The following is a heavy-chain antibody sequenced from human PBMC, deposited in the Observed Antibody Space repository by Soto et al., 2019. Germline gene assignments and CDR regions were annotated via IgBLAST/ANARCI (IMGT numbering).Heavy chain of an antibody. V-gene: IGHV4-39*01. CDR1: GGSISSIIYY. Sequence: SETLYLSCTVYGGSISSIIYYWGWIRQPPGKGLEWIGSIYYSGSTYYNPSLKSRVTISVDTSKNQFSLKLSSVTAADTAVYYCGLGSPPDRYFDWFYNYYGMDVWGQRTTVT. J-gene: IGHJ6*02. D-gene: IGHD3-9*01. CDR2: IYYSGST. CDR3: GLGSPPDRYFDWFYNYYGMDV.